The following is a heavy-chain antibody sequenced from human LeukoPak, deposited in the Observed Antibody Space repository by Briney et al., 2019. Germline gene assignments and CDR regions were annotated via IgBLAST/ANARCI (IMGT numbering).Heavy chain of an antibody. J-gene: IGHJ6*02. CDR1: GGTFSSYA. CDR3: ARDGITMVRGRDRNYYFYGMDV. Sequence: ASVKVSCKASGGTFSSYAISWVRQAPGQGLEWMGWISAYNGNTNYAQKLQGRVTMTTDTSTSTAYMELRSLGSDDTAVYYCARDGITMVRGRDRNYYFYGMDVWGQGTTVTVSS. V-gene: IGHV1-18*01. D-gene: IGHD3-10*01. CDR2: ISAYNGNT.